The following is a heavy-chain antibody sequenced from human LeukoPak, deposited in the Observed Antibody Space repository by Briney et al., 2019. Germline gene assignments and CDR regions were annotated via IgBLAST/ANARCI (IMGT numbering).Heavy chain of an antibody. CDR1: GGSISSYY. CDR2: IYYSGST. J-gene: IGHJ4*02. D-gene: IGHD3-10*01. CDR3: ARSGYNYYGSGSYYDFDY. Sequence: PSETLSLTCTVSGGSISSYYWSWIRQPPGKGLEWIGYIYYSGSTNYNPSLKSRVTISVDTSKNQFSLKLSSVTAADTAVYYCARSGYNYYGSGSYYDFDYWGQGTLVTVSS. V-gene: IGHV4-59*01.